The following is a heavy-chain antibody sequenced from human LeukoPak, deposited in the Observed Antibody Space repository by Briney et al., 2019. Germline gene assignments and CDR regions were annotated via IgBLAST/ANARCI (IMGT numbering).Heavy chain of an antibody. J-gene: IGHJ4*02. Sequence: GGSLRLSCAASGFTFSSYWMHWVRQAPGKGLVWVSRINSDGSSTSYADSVKGRFTISRDNAKNSLYLQMNSLRAEDTALYYCAKTRGYSGYPDYWGQGTLVTVSS. CDR1: GFTFSSYW. D-gene: IGHD5-12*01. CDR2: INSDGSST. V-gene: IGHV3-74*01. CDR3: AKTRGYSGYPDY.